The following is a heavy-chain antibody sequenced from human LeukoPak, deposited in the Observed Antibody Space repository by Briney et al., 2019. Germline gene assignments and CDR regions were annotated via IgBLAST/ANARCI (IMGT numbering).Heavy chain of an antibody. D-gene: IGHD5-24*01. V-gene: IGHV3-30*14. CDR3: ARGDGYNFFDY. Sequence: PGGSLRLSCAASGFTFSSYAMHWVRQAPGKGLEWVAVISYDGSNKYYADSVKGRFTISRDNSENTLYLQMKSLRAEDTAVYYCARGDGYNFFDYWGQGTLVTVSS. CDR2: ISYDGSNK. CDR1: GFTFSSYA. J-gene: IGHJ4*02.